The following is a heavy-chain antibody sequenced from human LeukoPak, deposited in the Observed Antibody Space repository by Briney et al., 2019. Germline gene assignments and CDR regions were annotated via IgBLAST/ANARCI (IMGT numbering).Heavy chain of an antibody. CDR2: ISSSSSYI. J-gene: IGHJ4*02. V-gene: IGHV3-21*01. CDR1: GFTFSSYA. CDR3: ARSYGGNPPDY. D-gene: IGHD4-17*01. Sequence: GGSLRLSCAASGFTFSSYAMSWVRQAPGKGLEWVSSISSSSSYIYYADSVKGRFTISRDNAKNSLYLQMNSLRAEDTAVYYCARSYGGNPPDYWGQGTLVTVSS.